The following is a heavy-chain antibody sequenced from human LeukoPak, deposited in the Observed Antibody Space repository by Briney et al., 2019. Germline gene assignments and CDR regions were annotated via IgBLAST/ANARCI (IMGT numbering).Heavy chain of an antibody. D-gene: IGHD3-22*01. V-gene: IGHV3-53*01. Sequence: GGSLRLSCAASGFTVSSNHMSWVRQAPGKGLEWVSVVYTGGNTYYADSVRGRFTISRDNSKNTVYLQMNSQRAEDTAVYYCARGSPINYYDSSGYYSGINYLDYWGQGTLVTVSS. CDR2: VYTGGNT. J-gene: IGHJ4*02. CDR1: GFTVSSNH. CDR3: ARGSPINYYDSSGYYSGINYLDY.